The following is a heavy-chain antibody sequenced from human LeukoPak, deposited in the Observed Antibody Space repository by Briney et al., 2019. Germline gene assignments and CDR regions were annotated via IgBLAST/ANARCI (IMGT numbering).Heavy chain of an antibody. CDR2: ISNSGSTI. D-gene: IGHD2-15*01. Sequence: GGSLRLSCAASGFTFSSYEMNWVRQAPGKGLEWVSYISNSGSTIYYADSVKGRFTFSRDNAKNLLYLQMNSLRAEDSAVYHCGRFGYVAAVDSWGQGALVTVSS. CDR1: GFTFSSYE. CDR3: GRFGYVAAVDS. V-gene: IGHV3-48*03. J-gene: IGHJ4*02.